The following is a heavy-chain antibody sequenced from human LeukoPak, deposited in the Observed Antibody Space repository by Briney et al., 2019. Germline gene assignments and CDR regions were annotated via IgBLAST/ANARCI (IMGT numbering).Heavy chain of an antibody. V-gene: IGHV3-23*01. J-gene: IGHJ1*01. CDR3: AKDWDYYDSSGSAEYFQH. CDR1: GFTLSSYG. D-gene: IGHD3-22*01. CDR2: ISGSGGST. Sequence: GGSLRLSCAASGFTLSSYGMSWVRQAPGKGLEWVSAISGSGGSTYYADSVKGRFTISRDNSKNTLYLQMNSLRAEDTAVYYCAKDWDYYDSSGSAEYFQHWGQGTLVTVSS.